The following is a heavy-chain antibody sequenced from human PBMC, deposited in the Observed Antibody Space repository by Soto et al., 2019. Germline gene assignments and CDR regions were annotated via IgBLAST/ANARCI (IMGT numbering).Heavy chain of an antibody. CDR2: VYYSGST. Sequence: PSETLSLTCTASGGSISNSRYYWAWVRQSPGKGLEWIGSVYYSGSTQYSPSLKSRVTISVDTPKKEFSLKLSSVTAADTALYYCARQVAYNWILFYFDFWGPGSLVTVSS. CDR3: ARQVAYNWILFYFDF. V-gene: IGHV4-39*01. D-gene: IGHD1-1*01. CDR1: GGSISNSRYY. J-gene: IGHJ4*02.